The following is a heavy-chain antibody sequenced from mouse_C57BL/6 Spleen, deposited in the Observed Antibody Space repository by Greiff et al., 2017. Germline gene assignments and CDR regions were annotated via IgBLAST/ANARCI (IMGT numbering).Heavy chain of an antibody. D-gene: IGHD1-1*01. Sequence: EVKLMESGGGLVKPGGSLKLSCAASGFTFSDYGMHWVRQAPEKGLEWVAYISSGSSTIYYADTVKGRFTISRDNAKNTLFLQMTSLRSEDTAMYYCAKVAYYYGSTNFDYWGQGTTLTVSS. CDR2: ISSGSSTI. V-gene: IGHV5-17*01. J-gene: IGHJ2*01. CDR1: GFTFSDYG. CDR3: AKVAYYYGSTNFDY.